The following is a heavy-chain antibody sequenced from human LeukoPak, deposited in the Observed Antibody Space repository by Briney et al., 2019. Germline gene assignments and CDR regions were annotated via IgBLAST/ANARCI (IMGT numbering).Heavy chain of an antibody. J-gene: IGHJ4*02. Sequence: GGSLRLSCAASGFTFSSYDMGWVRQAPGKGLEWVSAISDSGTRTYFADSVKGRFTISRDNFKNTLHLHMNSPRAEDTAVYYCAKDSRRTSGWYYFDYWGQGTLVTVSS. CDR2: ISDSGTRT. D-gene: IGHD6-19*01. CDR1: GFTFSSYD. V-gene: IGHV3-23*01. CDR3: AKDSRRTSGWYYFDY.